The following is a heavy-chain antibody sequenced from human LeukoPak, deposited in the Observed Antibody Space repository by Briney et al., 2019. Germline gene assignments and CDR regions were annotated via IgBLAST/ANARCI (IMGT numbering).Heavy chain of an antibody. V-gene: IGHV3-23*01. CDR1: GFTFRSHA. CDR2: IYENGGTT. Sequence: PGGSLRLSCVGSGFTFRSHAMSWVRQAPEKGLEFVSGIYENGGTTYYADSVKGRFSISRDNSKNTLYLQMDSLRGEDTAVYYCARDPYVSNFDYWGQGTLVTVSS. J-gene: IGHJ4*02. D-gene: IGHD3-10*02. CDR3: ARDPYVSNFDY.